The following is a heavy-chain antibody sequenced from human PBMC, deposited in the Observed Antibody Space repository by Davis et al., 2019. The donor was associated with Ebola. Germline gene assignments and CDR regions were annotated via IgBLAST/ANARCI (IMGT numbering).Heavy chain of an antibody. Sequence: GESLKISCAASGFTFSSYGMHWVRQAPGKGLEWVAVTSYDGKNQYYADSVKGRFTISRDNSKNTLYVQMSSLTAEDTAVYYCATSMVGGLDYWGQGTPVTVSS. J-gene: IGHJ4*02. V-gene: IGHV3-30*03. CDR1: GFTFSSYG. D-gene: IGHD2-8*01. CDR3: ATSMVGGLDY. CDR2: TSYDGKNQ.